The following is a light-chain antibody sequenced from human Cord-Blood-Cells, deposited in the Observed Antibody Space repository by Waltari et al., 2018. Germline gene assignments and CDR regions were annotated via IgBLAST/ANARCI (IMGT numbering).Light chain of an antibody. Sequence: EIVLTQSPDTLSLSPAERATLPCRASPSVSSSYLAWYQQNPGQAPRRLIYGASSRATGIPDRFSGSGSGTDFTLTISRLEPEDFAVYYCQQYGSSPITFGQGTRLEIK. V-gene: IGKV3-20*01. CDR1: PSVSSSY. CDR3: QQYGSSPIT. CDR2: GAS. J-gene: IGKJ5*01.